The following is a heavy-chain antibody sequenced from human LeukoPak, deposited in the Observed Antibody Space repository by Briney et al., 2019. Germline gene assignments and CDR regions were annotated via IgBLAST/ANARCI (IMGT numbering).Heavy chain of an antibody. D-gene: IGHD1-26*01. CDR1: GGSISSGGYY. CDR3: ARDSPKRYSGSYFDY. V-gene: IGHV4-30-2*01. Sequence: SQTLSLTCTVSGGSISSGGYYWSWIRQPPGKGLEWIGFIQDGGSTSYNSSLKSRVAISVDRSKNQFSLTLTSVTAADTAIYYCARDSPKRYSGSYFDYWGQGTLVTVSP. J-gene: IGHJ4*02. CDR2: IQDGGST.